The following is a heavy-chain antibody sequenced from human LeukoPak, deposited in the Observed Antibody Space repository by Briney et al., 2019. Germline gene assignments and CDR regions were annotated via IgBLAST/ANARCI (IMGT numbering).Heavy chain of an antibody. CDR2: IYYSGTP. J-gene: IGHJ4*02. CDR1: GDSISNYW. D-gene: IGHD3-16*01. CDR3: ARDSRGGGPDFDY. Sequence: SETLSLTCTVSGDSISNYWWARIRQPPGKGLEWIGYIYYSGTPTSYNPSLKSRVTISIDTSRNQFSLKLSSVTAADTAVYYCARDSRGGGPDFDYWGQGTLVTVSS. V-gene: IGHV4-59*01.